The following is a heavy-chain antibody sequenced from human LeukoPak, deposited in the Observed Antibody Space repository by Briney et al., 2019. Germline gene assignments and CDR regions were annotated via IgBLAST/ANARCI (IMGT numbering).Heavy chain of an antibody. CDR1: GYTFTAYY. CDR2: INPNSGGT. CDR3: ARDQVATAGRGFYYYYGMDV. J-gene: IGHJ6*02. Sequence: ASVKVSCKASGYTFTAYYMHWVRQAPGQGLEWMGWINPNSGGTNYAQKFQGRVSMTRDTSSSTAYMELSSLRSDDTAVYYCARDQVATAGRGFYYYYGMDVWGQGTTVTVSS. D-gene: IGHD6-13*01. V-gene: IGHV1-2*02.